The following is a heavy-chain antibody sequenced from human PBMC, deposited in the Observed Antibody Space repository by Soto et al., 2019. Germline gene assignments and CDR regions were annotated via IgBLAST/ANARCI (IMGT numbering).Heavy chain of an antibody. CDR3: AREAPEGITIFGVLRGAFDI. CDR2: IYYSGST. V-gene: IGHV4-59*01. D-gene: IGHD3-3*01. J-gene: IGHJ3*02. CDR1: GGSISSYY. Sequence: SETLSLTCTVSGGSISSYYWSWIRQPPGKGLEWIGYIYYSGSTNYNPSLKSRVTISVDTSKNQFSLKLSSVTAADTAVYYCAREAPEGITIFGVLRGAFDIWGQGTMVTVSS.